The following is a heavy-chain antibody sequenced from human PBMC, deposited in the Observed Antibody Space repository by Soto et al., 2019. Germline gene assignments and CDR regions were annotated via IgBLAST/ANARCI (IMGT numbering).Heavy chain of an antibody. CDR3: ARYIVVVVAADYLSNWFDP. V-gene: IGHV4-39*07. J-gene: IGHJ5*02. D-gene: IGHD2-15*01. CDR2: MYYSGTT. Sequence: LSLTCTVSGGSIRSSSYYWGWIRQPPGKGLEWIGTMYYSGTTYYNPSLKSRVTISVDTSKNQFSLKLSSVTAADTAVYYCARYIVVVVAADYLSNWFDPWGQGTLVTVSS. CDR1: GGSIRSSSYY.